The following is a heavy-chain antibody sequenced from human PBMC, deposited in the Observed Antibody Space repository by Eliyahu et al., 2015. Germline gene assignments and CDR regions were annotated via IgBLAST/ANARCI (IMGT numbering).Heavy chain of an antibody. V-gene: IGHV3-30*18. Sequence: RSLRLSCAASGFTFSSYGMHWVRQAPGKGLEWVAVISYDGSNKYYADSVKGRFTISRDNSKNTLYLQMNSLRAEDTAVYYCAKGLGYCSSTSCSMGWSWIQLWSDYFDYWGQGTLVTVSS. CDR2: ISYDGSNK. CDR1: GFTFSSYG. D-gene: IGHD2-2*01. J-gene: IGHJ4*02. CDR3: AKGLGYCSSTSCSMGWSWIQLWSDYFDY.